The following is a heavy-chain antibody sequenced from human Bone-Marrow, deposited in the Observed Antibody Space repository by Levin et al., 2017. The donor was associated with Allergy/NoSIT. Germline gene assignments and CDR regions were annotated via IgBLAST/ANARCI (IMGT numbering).Heavy chain of an antibody. CDR2: ISFDESHK. CDR3: AKAKGSATAGDAFDS. Sequence: GESLKISCAATGFSFKRYGMHWVRQAPGRGLEWVALISFDESHKEYLDSVKGRFTISRDISKNTLYLQMDSLRTEDAAVYYCAKAKGSATAGDAFDSWGQGTMVTVSS. J-gene: IGHJ3*01. V-gene: IGHV3-30*18. CDR1: GFSFKRYG. D-gene: IGHD6-13*01.